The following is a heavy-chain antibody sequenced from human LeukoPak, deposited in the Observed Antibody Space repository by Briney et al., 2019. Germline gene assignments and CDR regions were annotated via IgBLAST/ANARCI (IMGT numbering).Heavy chain of an antibody. CDR2: IYYSGST. V-gene: IGHV4-59*01. D-gene: IGHD1-7*01. CDR1: GGSISSYY. Sequence: SETLSLTCSVSGGSISSYYWSWIRQPPGKGLEWIGYIYYSGSTNYNPSLKSRVTISVDTSKNQFSLKLSSVTAADTAVYYCAREEGLTGTTSFWGQGTLVTVSS. J-gene: IGHJ4*02. CDR3: AREEGLTGTTSF.